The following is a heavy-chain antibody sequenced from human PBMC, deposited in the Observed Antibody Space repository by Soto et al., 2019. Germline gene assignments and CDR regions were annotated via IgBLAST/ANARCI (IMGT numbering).Heavy chain of an antibody. CDR3: ARVVRSGSYFDH. CDR1: GGSISSYY. CDR2: IYHTGST. Sequence: QVQLQESGPGLVKPSETLSLTCTVSGGSISSYYWSWIRQPPGKGLEWIGYIYHTGSTNYNPSLKSRITLSADTSKNQFSLKLSSVTAADTAMYYCARVVRSGSYFDHWGQGTLVTVSS. D-gene: IGHD3-3*01. J-gene: IGHJ4*02. V-gene: IGHV4-59*01.